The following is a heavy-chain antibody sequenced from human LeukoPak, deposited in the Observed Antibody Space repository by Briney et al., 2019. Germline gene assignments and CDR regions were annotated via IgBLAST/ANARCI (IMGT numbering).Heavy chain of an antibody. J-gene: IGHJ4*02. CDR3: AAIVAARPR. CDR1: GFTFSSNW. CDR2: IDSDGSTT. V-gene: IGHV3-74*01. Sequence: GGSLRLSCAASGFTFSSNWMHWVRQAPGNGLVWISRIDSDGSTTNFAASVKGRFTISRDNSKNTLYLQMTSLRAEDTGVYHCAAIVAARPRWGQGTLVTVSS. D-gene: IGHD6-6*01.